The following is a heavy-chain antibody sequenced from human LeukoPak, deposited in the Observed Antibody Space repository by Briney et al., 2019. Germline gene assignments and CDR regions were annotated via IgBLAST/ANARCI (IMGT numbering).Heavy chain of an antibody. CDR1: GGSISSYY. D-gene: IGHD1-26*01. CDR3: ARHSGSPMYYFDY. CDR2: IYYRGST. J-gene: IGHJ4*02. Sequence: PSETLSLTCTVSGGSISSYYWSRIRQPPGKGLEWIGYIYYRGSTSYNPSLKSRVTISLDMSKNQFSLKLSSVTAADTAVYYCARHSGSPMYYFDYWGQGTLVAVSS. V-gene: IGHV4-59*08.